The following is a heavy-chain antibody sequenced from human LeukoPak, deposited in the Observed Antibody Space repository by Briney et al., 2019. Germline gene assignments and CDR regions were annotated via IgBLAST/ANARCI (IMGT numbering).Heavy chain of an antibody. CDR3: TTEAYYYGSGFDY. V-gene: IGHV3-15*04. J-gene: IGHJ4*02. D-gene: IGHD3-10*01. CDR1: GFTFSNAW. Sequence: GGSLRLSCAASGFTFSNAWMSWVRQAPGKGLEWVGRIESKTDGGTTDYAAPVKGKFTISRDDSKNTLYLQMNSLKTEDTAVYYCTTEAYYYGSGFDYWGQGTLVTVSS. CDR2: IESKTDGGTT.